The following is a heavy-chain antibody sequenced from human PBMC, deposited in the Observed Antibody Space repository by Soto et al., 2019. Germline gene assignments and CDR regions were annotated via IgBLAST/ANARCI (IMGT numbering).Heavy chain of an antibody. CDR2: INHSGST. Sequence: QVQLQQWGAGLLKPSETLSLTCAVYGGSFSGYYWSWIRQPPGKGLEWIGEINHSGSTNYNPSLKSRVTISGDTAKNQFSLKLSSVTAADTAVYYCARGRVTTGPFDYWGQGTLVTVSS. CDR1: GGSFSGYY. D-gene: IGHD4-17*01. J-gene: IGHJ4*02. CDR3: ARGRVTTGPFDY. V-gene: IGHV4-34*01.